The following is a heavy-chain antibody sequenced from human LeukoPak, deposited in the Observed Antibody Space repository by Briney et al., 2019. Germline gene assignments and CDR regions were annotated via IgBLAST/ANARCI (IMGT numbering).Heavy chain of an antibody. D-gene: IGHD3-10*01. CDR1: GYTFTGYY. Sequence: ASVKVSCKASGYTFTGYYMHWVRQAPGQGLEWMGWINPNSGGTNYAQKFQGRVTMTRDTSISTAYMELSRLRSDDTAVYYCARDVVTMVRGVIPWFEPWGQGTLVTVSS. CDR2: INPNSGGT. V-gene: IGHV1-2*02. CDR3: ARDVVTMVRGVIPWFEP. J-gene: IGHJ5*02.